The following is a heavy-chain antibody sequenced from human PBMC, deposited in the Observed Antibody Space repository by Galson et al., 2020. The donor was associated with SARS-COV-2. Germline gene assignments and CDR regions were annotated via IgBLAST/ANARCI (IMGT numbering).Heavy chain of an antibody. CDR1: GFTLTAYS. CDR3: ARDSDYNVWSFYYGWLEP. D-gene: IGHD3-3*01. CDR2: ISASGSSK. V-gene: IGHV3-48*02. J-gene: IGHJ5*02. Sequence: TGGSLRLSCAASGFTLTAYSMNWVRQAPGKGLEWVSYISASGSSKFYADSVEGRFTVSRDIAKNSLYLQMNSLRDEDTAVYYCARDSDYNVWSFYYGWLEPWGQGTLVTVSS.